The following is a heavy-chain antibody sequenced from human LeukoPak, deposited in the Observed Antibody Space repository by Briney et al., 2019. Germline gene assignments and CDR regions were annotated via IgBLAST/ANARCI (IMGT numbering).Heavy chain of an antibody. D-gene: IGHD6-13*01. CDR1: GFTVSNNY. J-gene: IGHJ4*02. V-gene: IGHV3-53*01. CDR2: IYSGGSI. CDR3: ARGQRAAAGFDS. Sequence: GGSLRLSCAASGFTVSNNYMNWVRQAPGKGLEWVSVIYSGGSIYYADSVQGRFTISRDNSKNTLYLQMNSLRAKDTAVYYCARGQRAAAGFDSWGQGTLVTVSS.